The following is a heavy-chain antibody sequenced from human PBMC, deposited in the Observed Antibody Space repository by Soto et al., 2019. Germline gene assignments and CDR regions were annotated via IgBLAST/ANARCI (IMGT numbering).Heavy chain of an antibody. CDR3: ARDRGAIYYYDSSGYFYFDY. D-gene: IGHD3-22*01. CDR1: GFTFSSYS. V-gene: IGHV3-48*02. J-gene: IGHJ4*02. Sequence: GGSLRLSCAASGFTFSSYSMNWVRQAPGKGLEWVSYISSSSTIYYADSVKGRFTISRDNAKNSLYLQMNSLRDEDTAVYYCARDRGAIYYYDSSGYFYFDYWGQGTLVTVSS. CDR2: ISSSSTI.